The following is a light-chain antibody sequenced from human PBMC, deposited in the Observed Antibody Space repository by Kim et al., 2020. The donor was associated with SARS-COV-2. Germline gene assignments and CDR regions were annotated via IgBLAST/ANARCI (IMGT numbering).Light chain of an antibody. V-gene: IGKV3-11*01. Sequence: FAPAERATLSCRASQSVSGTLAWYQQKPGQAPRLLSHDVSNRATGIPARFSGSGSGTDFTLTIGSLEPEDVAVYYCQQRNIWPFTFGPGTKVDIK. CDR2: DVS. CDR3: QQRNIWPFT. CDR1: QSVSGT. J-gene: IGKJ3*01.